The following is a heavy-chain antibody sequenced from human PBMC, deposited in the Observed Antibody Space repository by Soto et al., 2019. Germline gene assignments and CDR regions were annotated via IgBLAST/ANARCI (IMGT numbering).Heavy chain of an antibody. CDR3: ARERPTDS. CDR1: EFTVSNHY. V-gene: IGHV3-53*01. CDR2: IYSSGST. Sequence: EVQLVESGGGLIQPGGSLRLSCAASEFTVSNHYMSWVRQAPGKGLEWVSAIYSSGSTYYADSLKGRFTISRDNSKDTRYLQMNSLRAEDTAIYYCARERPTDSWGQGTLVTVCS. J-gene: IGHJ4*02.